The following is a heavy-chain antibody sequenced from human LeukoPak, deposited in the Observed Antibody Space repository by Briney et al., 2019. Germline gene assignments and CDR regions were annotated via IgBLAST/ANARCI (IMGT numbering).Heavy chain of an antibody. CDR3: ARSGSTYYYYYGMDV. J-gene: IGHJ6*02. D-gene: IGHD1-26*01. V-gene: IGHV3-48*01. CDR2: ISSSSSTI. CDR1: GFTFSSYS. Sequence: GGSLRLSCAASGFTFSSYSMNWVRQAPGKGLEWVSYISSSSSTIYYADSVKGRFTISRDNAKNSLYLQMNSLRAEDTAVYYCARSGSTYYYYYGMDVWGQGTTVTVSS.